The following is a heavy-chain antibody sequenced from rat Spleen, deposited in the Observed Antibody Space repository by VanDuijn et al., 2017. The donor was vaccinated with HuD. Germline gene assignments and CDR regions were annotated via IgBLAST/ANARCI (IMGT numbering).Heavy chain of an antibody. CDR3: TREGYNNWGAFAY. Sequence: QVQLKESGPGLVQPSQTLSLTCTVSGFSLTRNSVHWVRQPPGKGLEWMGGIWGDGITDYNSALTSRLSISSDTSKSQVFLKMNSLQTEDTAIYFCTREGYNNWGAFAYWGQGTLVTVSS. CDR2: IWGDGIT. D-gene: IGHD1-10*01. V-gene: IGHV2-1*01. CDR1: GFSLTRNS. J-gene: IGHJ3*01.